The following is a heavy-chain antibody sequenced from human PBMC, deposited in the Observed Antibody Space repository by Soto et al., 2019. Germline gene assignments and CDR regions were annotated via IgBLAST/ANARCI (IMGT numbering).Heavy chain of an antibody. J-gene: IGHJ4*02. V-gene: IGHV3-48*01. CDR3: AKHLSNGSPDY. Sequence: GGSLRLSCAASGFTFSSYAMSWVRQAPGKGLEWVSYISSSSSTIYYADSVKGRFTISRDNAKNTLYLQMNSLRAEDTAVFYCAKHLSNGSPDYWGQGTLVTVSS. CDR1: GFTFSSYA. D-gene: IGHD2-8*01. CDR2: ISSSSSTI.